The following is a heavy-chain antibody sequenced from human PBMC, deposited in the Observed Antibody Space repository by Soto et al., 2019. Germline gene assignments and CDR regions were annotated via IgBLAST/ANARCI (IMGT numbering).Heavy chain of an antibody. CDR3: AREAGYCSRTSCYRRAFDT. J-gene: IGHJ3*02. V-gene: IGHV3-74*03. D-gene: IGHD2-2*01. CDR2: INTDGGSS. Sequence: EVQLVESGGDLVQPGGSLRLSCAASGFTFSGTWMHWVRQVPGKGLEWVSRINTDGGSSAYADSVKGRFTISRDNAKNTLYLQVNGLRAEDTAVYYCAREAGYCSRTSCYRRAFDTWGQGTTVTVSS. CDR1: GFTFSGTW.